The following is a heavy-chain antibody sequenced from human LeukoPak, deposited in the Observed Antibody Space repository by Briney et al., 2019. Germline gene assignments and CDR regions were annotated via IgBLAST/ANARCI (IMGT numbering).Heavy chain of an antibody. J-gene: IGHJ4*02. CDR1: GFSFSSYE. D-gene: IGHD6-13*01. V-gene: IGHV3-48*03. Sequence: GGSLRLSCAASGFSFSSYEMNWVRQAPGKGLEWVSYISSSGSTIYYADSVKGRFTISRDSAKKSVYLQMNSLRAEDTAVYYCARTYWSAAAPFEYWGQGTLVTVSS. CDR3: ARTYWSAAAPFEY. CDR2: ISSSGSTI.